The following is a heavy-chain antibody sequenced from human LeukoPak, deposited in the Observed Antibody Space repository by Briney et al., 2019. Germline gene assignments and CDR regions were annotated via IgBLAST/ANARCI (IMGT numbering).Heavy chain of an antibody. CDR3: ARQDCYSANCYLEY. CDR1: GYSFSSYW. V-gene: IGHV5-51*01. Sequence: GESLKISCKGSGYSFSSYWIGWVRQMPGKGLEWMGIIYPGDSDTRYSPSLQGQVSFSVDKSINTAYLQWSTLEASDTAMYYCARQDCYSANCYLEYWGQGTLVTVST. D-gene: IGHD2-2*01. J-gene: IGHJ4*02. CDR2: IYPGDSDT.